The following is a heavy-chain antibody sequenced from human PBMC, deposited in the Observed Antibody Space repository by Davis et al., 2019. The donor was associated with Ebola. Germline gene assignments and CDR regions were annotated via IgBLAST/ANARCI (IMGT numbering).Heavy chain of an antibody. V-gene: IGHV3-53*01. CDR3: ARDRGSSGYYLGPPDY. Sequence: GESLKISCAVSGFTVSTNYMNWVRQAPGKGLEWVSIIYSGGSTYYADSVKGRFTISRDNSKNTLYLQMNSLRAEATAVYYCARDRGSSGYYLGPPDYWGQGTLVTVSS. CDR1: GFTVSTNY. J-gene: IGHJ4*02. CDR2: IYSGGST. D-gene: IGHD3-22*01.